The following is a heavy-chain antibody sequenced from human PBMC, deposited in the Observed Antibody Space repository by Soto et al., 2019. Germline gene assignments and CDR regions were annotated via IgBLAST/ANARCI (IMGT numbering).Heavy chain of an antibody. CDR2: AKSKSDGETT. V-gene: IGHV3-15*01. Sequence: VQLVESGGGLVKPGGSLRLSCAASGFTFSNGWMSWVRQGPGKGLEWIGRAKSKSDGETTDYAAPVKGRFSISRDDSKSMLYLQMDSLGTEDTAVYYCTTMSPYGMDVWGQGTTVTASS. CDR1: GFTFSNGW. J-gene: IGHJ6*02. CDR3: TTMSPYGMDV.